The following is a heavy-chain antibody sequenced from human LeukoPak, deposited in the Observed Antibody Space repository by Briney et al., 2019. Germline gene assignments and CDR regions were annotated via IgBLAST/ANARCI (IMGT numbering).Heavy chain of an antibody. V-gene: IGHV3-64*01. CDR3: ARDPGDNYYYYYMDV. Sequence: GGSLRLLCAASGFTFSSYAMHWVRQAPGKGLEYVSAISSNGGSTYYANSVKGRFTISRDNSKNTLYLQMGSLRAEDMAVYYCARDPGDNYYYYYMDVWGKGTTVTVSS. CDR2: ISSNGGST. D-gene: IGHD7-27*01. J-gene: IGHJ6*03. CDR1: GFTFSSYA.